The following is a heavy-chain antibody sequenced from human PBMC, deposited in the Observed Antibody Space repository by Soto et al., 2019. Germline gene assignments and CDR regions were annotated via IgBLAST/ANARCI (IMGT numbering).Heavy chain of an antibody. CDR2: TRST. CDR3: ARRGGGFDNWFDP. J-gene: IGHJ5*02. Sequence: QVQLQESGPGLVKPSETLSHTCTVSGDSISSFYWSWIRQPPGKGLEWIGYTRSTNYNPSLKSRVTISVDTSFNQVSLRLTSVTAADTAVYYCARRGGGFDNWFDPWGQGTLVTVSS. V-gene: IGHV4-59*08. CDR1: GDSISSFY.